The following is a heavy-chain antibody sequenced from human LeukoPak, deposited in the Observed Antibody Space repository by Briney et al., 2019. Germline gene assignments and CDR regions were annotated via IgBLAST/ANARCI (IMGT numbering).Heavy chain of an antibody. D-gene: IGHD6-13*01. J-gene: IGHJ4*02. CDR1: GYTFTGYY. V-gene: IGHV1-2*02. Sequence: SSVNVSCKASGYTFTGYYMHWVRQAPGRGLVWIGWIIPNSGGTSYAQKFQGRVTMTRDTSISTTYMDLSRLRSDDTAVYYCASGSSSWRIDYWGQGTLVTVSS. CDR2: IIPNSGGT. CDR3: ASGSSSWRIDY.